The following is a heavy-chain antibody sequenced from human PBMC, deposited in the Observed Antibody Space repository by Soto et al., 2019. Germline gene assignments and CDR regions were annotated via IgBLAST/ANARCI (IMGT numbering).Heavy chain of an antibody. CDR2: ISGSGGRT. D-gene: IGHD1-26*01. CDR3: ANRGTLTGAPGAVDV. J-gene: IGHJ6*02. Sequence: SLRLSCAASGFPLRRYSVSRVRPAPGKGLGWVSGISGSGGRTYYADSAKGRFTISRDNSKNTLYLQMNSLRAEDTALYYWANRGTLTGAPGAVDVWGHGTTVTVSS. CDR1: GFPLRRYS. V-gene: IGHV3-23*01.